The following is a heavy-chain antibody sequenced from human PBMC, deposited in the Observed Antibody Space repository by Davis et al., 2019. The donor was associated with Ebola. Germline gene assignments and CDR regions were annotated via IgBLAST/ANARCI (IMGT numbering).Heavy chain of an antibody. Sequence: PGGSLRLSCAASGFAVSNNYMSWVRQAPGKGLEWVSIIYSGGSTSFADSVKGRFTISRDNSKNMLYLQMNSLRAEDTAVYYCARSNRWRNYYSYYYMDVWGKGTTVTVSS. CDR2: IYSGGST. CDR3: ARSNRWRNYYSYYYMDV. CDR1: GFAVSNNY. V-gene: IGHV3-53*01. J-gene: IGHJ6*03. D-gene: IGHD2/OR15-2a*01.